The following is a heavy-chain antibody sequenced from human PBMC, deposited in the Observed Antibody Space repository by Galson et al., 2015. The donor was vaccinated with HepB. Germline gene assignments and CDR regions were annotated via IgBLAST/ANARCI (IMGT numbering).Heavy chain of an antibody. V-gene: IGHV1-18*01. CDR1: GYTFSTYS. CDR3: ARGALVGVVGGSENTWFDH. D-gene: IGHD2-15*01. J-gene: IGHJ5*02. CDR2: ISPYNRDT. Sequence: SVKVSCKASGYTFSTYSINWVRQAPGQGLQWMGWISPYNRDTNYARKFQGRVTMTTDTSTSTAYMELRSLRSDDTAVYYCARGALVGVVGGSENTWFDHWGQVTLVTVSS.